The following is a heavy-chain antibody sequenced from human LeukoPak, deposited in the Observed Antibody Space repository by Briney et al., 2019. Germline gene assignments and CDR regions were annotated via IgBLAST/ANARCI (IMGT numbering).Heavy chain of an antibody. D-gene: IGHD3-22*01. V-gene: IGHV4-61*02. CDR1: GGSISSSSYY. CDR3: ARDSYIYDSSGFLVDY. Sequence: PSETLSLTCAVSGGSISSSSYYWSWIRQPAGKGLEWIGRIYTSGSTNYNPSLKSRVTMSVDTSKNQFSLKLSSVTAADTAVYYCARDSYIYDSSGFLVDYWGQGTLVTVAS. CDR2: IYTSGST. J-gene: IGHJ4*02.